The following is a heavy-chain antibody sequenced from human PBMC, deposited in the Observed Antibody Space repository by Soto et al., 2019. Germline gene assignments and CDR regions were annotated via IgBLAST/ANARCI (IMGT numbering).Heavy chain of an antibody. Sequence: SETLSLTCTVSGGSISSGGYYWSWIRQHPGKGLEWIGYIYYSGSTYYNPSLKSPVTISVETSKNQFSLKLSSLTAADTAVYYCAREGWIRQQLEPSYYYYGMDVWGQGTTVTVSS. D-gene: IGHD6-13*01. CDR1: GGSISSGGYY. V-gene: IGHV4-31*01. J-gene: IGHJ6*02. CDR2: IYYSGST. CDR3: AREGWIRQQLEPSYYYYGMDV.